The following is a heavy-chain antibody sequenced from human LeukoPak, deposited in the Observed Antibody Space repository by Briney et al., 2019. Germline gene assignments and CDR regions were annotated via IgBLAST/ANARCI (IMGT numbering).Heavy chain of an antibody. J-gene: IGHJ4*02. CDR3: ARGARISTKWIQLWVTCFDY. D-gene: IGHD5-18*01. V-gene: IGHV3-30*01. Sequence: PGRSLRLSCAASGFTFSSYAMHWVRQAPGKGLEWVAVISYDGSNKYYADSVKGRFTISRDNSKNTLYLQMNSLRAEDTAVYYCARGARISTKWIQLWVTCFDYWGQGTLVTVSS. CDR2: ISYDGSNK. CDR1: GFTFSSYA.